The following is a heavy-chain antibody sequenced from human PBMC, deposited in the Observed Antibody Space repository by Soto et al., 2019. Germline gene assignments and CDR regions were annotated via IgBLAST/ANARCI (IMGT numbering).Heavy chain of an antibody. CDR1: GDSITSGYY. J-gene: IGHJ4*02. CDR2: FYHTGST. D-gene: IGHD6-13*01. CDR3: ARGGPYSSILYCFDY. V-gene: IGHV4-38-2*01. Sequence: SGTLSLTCDVSGDSITSGYYWGFIRQPPGKGLEWMGSFYHTGSTYYNPSLKSRVTISVDTSTNQFSLKLTSVTAADTAVYYCARGGPYSSILYCFDYRGEGPLVTVSS.